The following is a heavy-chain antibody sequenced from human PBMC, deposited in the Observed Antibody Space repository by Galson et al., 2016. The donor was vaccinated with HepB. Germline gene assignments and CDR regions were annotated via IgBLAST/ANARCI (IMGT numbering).Heavy chain of an antibody. J-gene: IGHJ4*02. V-gene: IGHV3-23*01. CDR2: ITGSGGST. CDR3: AKLPRFGVDS. Sequence: SLRLSCAASGFTFSNYAVSWVRQAPGKGLEWVSLITGSGGSTYYADSVKGRFTISRDNSRNTLYLQMNSLGTEDTAVYYCAKLPRFGVDSWGQGTLVTVSS. D-gene: IGHD3-10*01. CDR1: GFTFSNYA.